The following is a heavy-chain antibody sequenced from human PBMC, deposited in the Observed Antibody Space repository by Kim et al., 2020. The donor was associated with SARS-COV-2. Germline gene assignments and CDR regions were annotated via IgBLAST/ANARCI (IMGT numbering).Heavy chain of an antibody. D-gene: IGHD3-9*01. CDR2: ISSSSSTI. CDR3: ARDRRKGDILTGLRNDY. J-gene: IGHJ4*02. Sequence: GGSLRLSCAASGFTFSNYSMNWVRQAPGKGLEWVSYISSSSSTIYYADSVKGRFTISRNNAKNSLYLQMNSLRVEDTAVYFCARDRRKGDILTGLRNDYWGQGTLVTVSS. CDR1: GFTFSNYS. V-gene: IGHV3-48*04.